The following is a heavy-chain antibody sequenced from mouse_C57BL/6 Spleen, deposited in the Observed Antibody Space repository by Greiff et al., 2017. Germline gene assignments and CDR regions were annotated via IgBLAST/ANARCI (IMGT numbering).Heavy chain of an antibody. CDR1: GFTFSSYA. D-gene: IGHD2-3*01. CDR3: ARDRVDGSWFAY. V-gene: IGHV5-4*01. CDR2: ISDGGSYT. Sequence: EVKLEESGGGLVKPGGSLKLSCAASGFTFSSYAMSWVRQTPEKRLEWVATISDGGSYTYYPDNVKGRFTISRDNAKNNLYLQMSHLKSEDTAMYYCARDRVDGSWFAYWGQGTLVTVSA. J-gene: IGHJ3*01.